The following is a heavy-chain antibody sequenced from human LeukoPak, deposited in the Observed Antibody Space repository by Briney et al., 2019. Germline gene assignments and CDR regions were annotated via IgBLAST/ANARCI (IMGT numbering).Heavy chain of an antibody. CDR2: VSSDGSIK. V-gene: IGHV3-30*03. CDR1: GFTFSSYG. D-gene: IGHD6-13*01. J-gene: IGHJ4*02. CDR3: ARGYSSSWLGYFDY. Sequence: GGSLRLSCAASGFTFSSYGIHWVRQAPGKGLEWVAVVSSDGSIKYYADSVKGRFAISRDTSKNTVYLQMNSLGAEDTAFYYCARGYSSSWLGYFDYWGQGTLVTVSS.